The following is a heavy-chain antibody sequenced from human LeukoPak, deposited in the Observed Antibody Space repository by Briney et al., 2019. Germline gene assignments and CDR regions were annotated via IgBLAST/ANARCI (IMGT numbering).Heavy chain of an antibody. CDR3: GRYCVSSSCASPHYYGMDV. Sequence: GRSQRLSCVASGFTFSLYAMTCARQAPRGWRGWDSSIIIDGAIKYYAYFVKGRFTISRDNIKNPLYLQMNSVRAEDTALYYCGRYCVSSSCASPHYYGMDVWGQGTTVSVSS. D-gene: IGHD2-2*01. CDR1: GFTFSLYA. J-gene: IGHJ6*02. CDR2: IIIDGAIK. V-gene: IGHV3-23*01.